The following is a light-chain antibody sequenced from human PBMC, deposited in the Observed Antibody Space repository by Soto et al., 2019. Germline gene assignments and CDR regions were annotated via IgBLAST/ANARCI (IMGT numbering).Light chain of an antibody. CDR1: QSLLHSNGYND. CDR2: LGS. CDR3: QQCGSSPPVT. J-gene: IGKJ4*01. V-gene: IGKV2-28*01. Sequence: IVMTQSPLSLPVTPGEPASISCRSSQSLLHSNGYNDLDWYLQKPGQSPQLLIYLGSNRASGVPDRFSGSASSTDFTLTISRLEPEDFAVYYCQQCGSSPPVTFGRGTKVDIK.